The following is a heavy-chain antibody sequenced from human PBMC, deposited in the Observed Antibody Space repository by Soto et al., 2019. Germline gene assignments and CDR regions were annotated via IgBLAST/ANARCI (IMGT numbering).Heavy chain of an antibody. CDR3: ARYTYYDFWSGYRPYYYYYGMDV. CDR1: GYTFTSYG. CDR2: VSAYNGNT. V-gene: IGHV1-18*01. D-gene: IGHD3-3*01. Sequence: ASLKVSCKASGYTFTSYGLSWVRQAPGQGLEWMGWVSAYNGNTNYAQKLQGRVTMTTDTSTSTAYMELRSLRSDDTAVYYCARYTYYDFWSGYRPYYYYYGMDVWGQGTTVTVSS. J-gene: IGHJ6*02.